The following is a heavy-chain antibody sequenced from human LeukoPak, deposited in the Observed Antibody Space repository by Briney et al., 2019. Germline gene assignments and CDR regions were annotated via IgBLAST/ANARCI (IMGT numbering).Heavy chain of an antibody. CDR3: ARDMITFGGVIVNQYE. D-gene: IGHD3-16*02. CDR1: GYTFTGYY. CDR2: INPNSGGT. Sequence: ASVKVSCKASGYTFTGYYMHWVRQAPGQGLEWMGWINPNSGGTNYAQKFQGRVTMTRDTSISTAYMELSRLRSDDTAMYYCARDMITFGGVIVNQYEWGQGTLVTVSS. V-gene: IGHV1-2*02. J-gene: IGHJ4*02.